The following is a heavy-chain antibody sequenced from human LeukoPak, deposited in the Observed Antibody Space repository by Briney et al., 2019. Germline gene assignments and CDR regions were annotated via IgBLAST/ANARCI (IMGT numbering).Heavy chain of an antibody. Sequence: SVKVSCKASGGTFSSYAISWVRQAPGQGLEWTGGIIPIFGTANYAQKFQGRVTITADKSTSTAYMELSSLRSEDTAVYYCARGRSWGLSFDYWGQGTLVTVSS. CDR3: ARGRSWGLSFDY. CDR2: IIPIFGTA. CDR1: GGTFSSYA. V-gene: IGHV1-69*06. J-gene: IGHJ4*02. D-gene: IGHD1-26*01.